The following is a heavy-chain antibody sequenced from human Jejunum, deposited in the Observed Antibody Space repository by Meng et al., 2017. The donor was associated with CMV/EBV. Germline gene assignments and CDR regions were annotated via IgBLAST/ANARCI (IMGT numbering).Heavy chain of an antibody. CDR2: IFYNENA. CDR3: ARHRRPTPGTLIYLDQ. V-gene: IGHV4-39*01. D-gene: IGHD6-13*01. Sequence: DSISISIYYWGWIRPPPGKGLEWLGSIFYNENAYYNPSLKSRVTISVDTSKNQFSLKLNSVTAADTAVYYCARHRRPTPGTLIYLDQWGQGSLVTVSS. J-gene: IGHJ4*02. CDR1: DSISISIYY.